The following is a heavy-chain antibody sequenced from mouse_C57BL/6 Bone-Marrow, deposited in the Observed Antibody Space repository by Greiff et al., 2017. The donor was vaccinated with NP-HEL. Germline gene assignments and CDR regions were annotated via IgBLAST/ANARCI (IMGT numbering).Heavy chain of an antibody. D-gene: IGHD1-1*01. V-gene: IGHV1-64*01. Sequence: QVQLQQPGAELVKPGASVKLSCKASGYTFTSYWMHWVKQRPGQGLEWIGMIHPNRGSTNYNEKFKSKATLTVDKSSSTAYMQLSSLTSEDSAVYYCARGYGSSYRYFDVWGTGTTVTVSS. CDR2: IHPNRGST. CDR3: ARGYGSSYRYFDV. CDR1: GYTFTSYW. J-gene: IGHJ1*03.